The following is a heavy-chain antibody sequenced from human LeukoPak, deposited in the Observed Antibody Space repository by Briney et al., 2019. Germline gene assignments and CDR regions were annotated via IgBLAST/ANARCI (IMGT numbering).Heavy chain of an antibody. CDR2: ISGSGGST. V-gene: IGHV3-23*01. J-gene: IGHJ4*02. CDR1: GFTFNSFA. Sequence: PGGSLTLSCAASGFTFNSFALSWVRRAPGKGLEWVSVISGSGGSTYYADSVKGRFTISRDNSKNTLYLQMNSLRAEDTAVYYCANESPFLDYWGQGTLVTVSS. CDR3: ANESPFLDY.